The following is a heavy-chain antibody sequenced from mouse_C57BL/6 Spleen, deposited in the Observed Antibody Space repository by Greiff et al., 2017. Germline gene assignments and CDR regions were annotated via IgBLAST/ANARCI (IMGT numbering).Heavy chain of an antibody. CDR1: GFTFSDYG. Sequence: EVMLVESGGGLVKPGGSLKLSCAASGFTFSDYGMHWVRQAPEKGLEWVAYISSGSSTIYYADTVKGRFTISRDNAKTTLFLQMTSLRSEDTAMYYCARPYYGSSYLYFDVWGTGTTVTVSS. CDR2: ISSGSSTI. CDR3: ARPYYGSSYLYFDV. V-gene: IGHV5-17*01. D-gene: IGHD1-1*01. J-gene: IGHJ1*03.